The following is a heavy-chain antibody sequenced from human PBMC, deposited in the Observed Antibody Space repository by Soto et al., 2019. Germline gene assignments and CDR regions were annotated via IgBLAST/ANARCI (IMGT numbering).Heavy chain of an antibody. D-gene: IGHD2-2*01. CDR2: IMPMFGAT. V-gene: IGHV1-69*12. Sequence: QVQLVQSGAEVKKPGSSVKVSCRAPGGTFNSHTISWVRQAPGQGLEWMGGIMPMFGATNYARKFQGRLTMTANESTTTAYMGVSGLTSEDTAVYYCAGEGVTSSMSLPWMGYHYYGLDVWGQGTTVIVSS. CDR3: AGEGVTSSMSLPWMGYHYYGLDV. CDR1: GGTFNSHT. J-gene: IGHJ6*02.